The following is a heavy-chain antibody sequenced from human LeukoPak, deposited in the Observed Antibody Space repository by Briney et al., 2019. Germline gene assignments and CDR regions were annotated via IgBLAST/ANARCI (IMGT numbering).Heavy chain of an antibody. CDR3: AKDIRVHYFDPRGYLFDP. CDR1: GFTFSSYA. J-gene: IGHJ5*02. CDR2: ISGSGSSA. Sequence: GGSLRLSCAASGFTFSSYAMSWVRQAPGKGLEWVSAISGSGSSAYYADSVKGRFIISRDNSKKMLYLQMNSLRVEDTAVYYCAKDIRVHYFDPRGYLFDPWGQGTLVTVSS. D-gene: IGHD3-22*01. V-gene: IGHV3-23*01.